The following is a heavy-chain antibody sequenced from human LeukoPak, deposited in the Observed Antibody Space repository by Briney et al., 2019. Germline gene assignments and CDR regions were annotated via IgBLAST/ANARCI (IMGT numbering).Heavy chain of an antibody. CDR3: ARGKGARDY. V-gene: IGHV1-18*01. CDR1: GYTFANCG. J-gene: IGHJ4*02. CDR2: ISAKNGDT. Sequence: GASVKVSCKTSGYTFANCGVTWVRQAPGQGLEWMGWISAKNGDTDYAQNLQGRVTMTRDTSTSTVQMELRSLRSDDTAVYYCARGKGARDYWGQGTLVTVSS.